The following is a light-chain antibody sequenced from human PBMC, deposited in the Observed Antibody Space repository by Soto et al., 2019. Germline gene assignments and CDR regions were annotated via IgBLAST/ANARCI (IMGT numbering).Light chain of an antibody. Sequence: EIVLTQSPATLSLSPGERATLSCRASQSVGSYLAWYQHKPGQPPRLLIYDASNRATGIPARFSGSGSGTDFTLTISSLEPEDFAVYYCQQRSNWPPTWTFSQGTKVEIK. CDR1: QSVGSY. CDR2: DAS. V-gene: IGKV3-11*01. CDR3: QQRSNWPPTWT. J-gene: IGKJ1*01.